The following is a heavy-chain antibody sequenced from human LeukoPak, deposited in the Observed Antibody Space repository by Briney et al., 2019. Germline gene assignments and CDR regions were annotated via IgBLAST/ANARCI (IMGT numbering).Heavy chain of an antibody. D-gene: IGHD4-23*01. CDR1: GGSISSYY. CDR2: VYYSGTT. J-gene: IGHJ4*02. Sequence: KPSETLSLTCTVSGGSISSYYWSWIRQPPGKGLEWIGYVYYSGTTNYNPSLKSRVTILVDTSKNQFSLKVSSVTAADTAVYYCARDRHGGNSGEFDYWGQGTLVTVSS. CDR3: ARDRHGGNSGEFDY. V-gene: IGHV4-59*01.